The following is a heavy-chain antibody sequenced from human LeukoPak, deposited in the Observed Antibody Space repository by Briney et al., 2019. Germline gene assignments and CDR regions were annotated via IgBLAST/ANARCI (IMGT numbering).Heavy chain of an antibody. CDR3: ARGRAVAGTYAFDI. CDR2: INHSGST. CDR1: GGSVSSGNYY. J-gene: IGHJ3*02. D-gene: IGHD6-19*01. Sequence: SETLSLTCTVSGGSVSSGNYYWSWIRQPPGTGLEWIGEINHSGSTNYNPSLKSRVTISVDTSKNQFSLKLSSVTAADTAVYYCARGRAVAGTYAFDIWGQGTMVTVSS. V-gene: IGHV4-39*07.